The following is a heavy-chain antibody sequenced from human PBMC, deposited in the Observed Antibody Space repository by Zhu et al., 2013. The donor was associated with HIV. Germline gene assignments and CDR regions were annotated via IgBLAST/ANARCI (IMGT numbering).Heavy chain of an antibody. Sequence: QVQLVQSGAEVKKPGASVKVSCKASGYTFTSYGISWVRQAPGQGLEWMGWISAYNGNTNYAQKLQGRVTMTTDTSTSTAYMELRSLRSDDTAVYYCARDDGQGREVLRYFDWLHNYYYGMDVWGQGTTVTVSS. D-gene: IGHD3-9*01. CDR1: GYTFTSYG. V-gene: IGHV1-18*01. CDR3: ARDDGQGREVLRYFDWLHNYYYGMDV. J-gene: IGHJ6*02. CDR2: ISAYNGNT.